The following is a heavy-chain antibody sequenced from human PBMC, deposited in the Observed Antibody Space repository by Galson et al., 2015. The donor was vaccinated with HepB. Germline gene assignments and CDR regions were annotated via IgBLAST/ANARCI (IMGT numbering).Heavy chain of an antibody. D-gene: IGHD4-11*01. CDR1: GGSISSYY. J-gene: IGHJ6*03. Sequence: SETLSLTCTVSGGSISSYYWSWIRQPAGKGLEWIGRIYTSGSTNYNPSLKSRVTMSVDTSKNQFSLKLSSVTAADTAVYYCARVASTRWGMTTVNDYYYYYYMDVWGKGTTVTVSS. CDR3: ARVASTRWGMTTVNDYYYYYYMDV. CDR2: IYTSGST. V-gene: IGHV4-4*07.